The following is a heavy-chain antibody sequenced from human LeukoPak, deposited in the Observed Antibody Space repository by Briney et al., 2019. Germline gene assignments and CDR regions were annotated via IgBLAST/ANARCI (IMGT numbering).Heavy chain of an antibody. J-gene: IGHJ4*02. CDR2: IRGSASGLGSGM. V-gene: IGHV3-48*04. Sequence: GGSLRLSCAASGFIFSDYSMKWVRQAAGEGLEWVSNIRGSASGLGSGMYYADSVKGRFTNSRDHAKNSLYLQMSSLTAEGTAFYYCARYNNWRFDYWGQGALVTVST. CDR1: GFIFSDYS. CDR3: ARYNNWRFDY. D-gene: IGHD1-1*01.